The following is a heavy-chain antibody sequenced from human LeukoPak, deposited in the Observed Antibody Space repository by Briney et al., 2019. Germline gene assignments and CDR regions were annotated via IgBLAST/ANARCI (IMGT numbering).Heavy chain of an antibody. CDR3: ARGLRFYYDSSGYDY. CDR2: IYTSGST. CDR1: GGSISSYY. D-gene: IGHD3-22*01. J-gene: IGHJ4*02. V-gene: IGHV4-4*07. Sequence: TSETLSLTCTVSGGSISSYYWSWIRQPAGKGLEWIGRIYTSGSTNYNPSLKSRVTMSVDTSKNQFSLKLSSVTAADTAVYCCARGLRFYYDSSGYDYWGQGTPVTVSS.